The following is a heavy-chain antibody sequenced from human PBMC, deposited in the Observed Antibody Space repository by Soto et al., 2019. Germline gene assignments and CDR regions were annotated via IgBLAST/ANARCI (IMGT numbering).Heavy chain of an antibody. D-gene: IGHD3-16*02. CDR1: GGSISSGDYY. CDR3: ARGLGGLHLGELSLYSGTKRYNWFDP. CDR2: IYYSGST. Sequence: TSETLSLTCTVSGGSISSGDYYWSWIRQPPGKGLEWIGYIYYSGSTNYNPSLKSRVTISVDTSKNQFSLKLSSVTAADTAVYYCARGLGGLHLGELSLYSGTKRYNWFDPWGQGTLVTVSS. J-gene: IGHJ5*02. V-gene: IGHV4-30-4*01.